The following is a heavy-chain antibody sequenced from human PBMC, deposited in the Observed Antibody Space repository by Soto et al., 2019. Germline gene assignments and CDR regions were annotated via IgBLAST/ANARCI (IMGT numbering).Heavy chain of an antibody. Sequence: ASVKVSCKASGYTFTSYGISWVRQAPGQGLEWMGWISAYNGNTNYAQKLQGRVTMTTDTSTSTAYMELRSLRSDDTAVYYCARGIPLSYDILTGYYPIYYWGQGTLVTVSS. J-gene: IGHJ4*02. CDR1: GYTFTSYG. V-gene: IGHV1-18*01. D-gene: IGHD3-9*01. CDR2: ISAYNGNT. CDR3: ARGIPLSYDILTGYYPIYY.